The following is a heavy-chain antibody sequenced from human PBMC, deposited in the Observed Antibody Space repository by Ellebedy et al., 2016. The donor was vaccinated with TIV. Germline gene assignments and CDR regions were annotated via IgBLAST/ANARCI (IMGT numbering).Heavy chain of an antibody. CDR3: RRQGWSSGWFFDY. D-gene: IGHD6-19*01. J-gene: IGHJ4*02. Sequence: GGSLRLXXAASGFTFSDYYMSWILQAPGKGLEWVSYISSSGSTIYYADSVKGRFTISRDNAKNSLYLQMNSLRAEDTAVYYCRRQGWSSGWFFDYWGQGTLVTVSS. V-gene: IGHV3-11*01. CDR2: ISSSGSTI. CDR1: GFTFSDYY.